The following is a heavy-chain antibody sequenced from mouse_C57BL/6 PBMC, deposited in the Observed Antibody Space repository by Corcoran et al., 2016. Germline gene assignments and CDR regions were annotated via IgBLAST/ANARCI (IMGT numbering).Heavy chain of an antibody. J-gene: IGHJ2*01. D-gene: IGHD2-3*01. V-gene: IGHV3-6*01. Sequence: DVQLQESGPGLVKPSQSLSLTCSVTGYSITSGYYWNWIRQFPGNKLEWMGYISYDGSNNYNPSLKNRISITRDTSKNQFFLKLNSVTTEDTATYYCARRGDGYFDYWGQGTTLTVSS. CDR3: ARRGDGYFDY. CDR1: GYSITSGYY. CDR2: ISYDGSN.